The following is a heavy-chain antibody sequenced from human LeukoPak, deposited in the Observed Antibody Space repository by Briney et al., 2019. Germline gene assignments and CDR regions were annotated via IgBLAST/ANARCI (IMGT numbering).Heavy chain of an antibody. J-gene: IGHJ1*01. CDR3: ARTGSSKYFQH. CDR1: GGSISSYY. V-gene: IGHV4-59*08. D-gene: IGHD2-15*01. CDR2: IYYSGST. Sequence: PSETLSLTCTVSGGSISSYYWSWIRQPPGKGLELIGYIYYSGSTNYNPSLKSRVTISIDTSKNQFSLKLSSVTAADTAVYYCARTGSSKYFQHWGQGTLVTVSS.